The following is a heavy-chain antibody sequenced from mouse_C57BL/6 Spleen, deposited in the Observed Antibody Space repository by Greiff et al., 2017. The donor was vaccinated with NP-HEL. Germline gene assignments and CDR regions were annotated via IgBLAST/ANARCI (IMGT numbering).Heavy chain of an antibody. V-gene: IGHV1-15*01. CDR2: IDPETGGT. CDR1: GYTFTDYE. Sequence: VQLQQSGAELVRPGASVTLSCKASGYTFTDYEMHWVKQTPVHGLEWIGAIDPETGGTAYNQKFKGKAILTADKSSSTAYMELRSLTSEDSAVYYCTRSTITTVVGEVYAMDYWGQGTSVTVSS. CDR3: TRSTITTVVGEVYAMDY. J-gene: IGHJ4*01. D-gene: IGHD1-1*01.